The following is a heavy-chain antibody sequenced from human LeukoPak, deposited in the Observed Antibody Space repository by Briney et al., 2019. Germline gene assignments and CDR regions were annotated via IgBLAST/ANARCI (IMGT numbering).Heavy chain of an antibody. V-gene: IGHV1-2*02. CDR2: INPNSGGT. D-gene: IGHD5-18*01. J-gene: IGHJ6*02. CDR3: ASDGYSYGSYYYGMDV. Sequence: ASVKVSCKASGYTFTGYYMHWVRQAPGQGLEWMGWINPNSGGTNYARKFQGRVTMTRDTSISTAYMELSRLRSDDTAVCYCASDGYSYGSYYYGMDVWGQGTTVTVSS. CDR1: GYTFTGYY.